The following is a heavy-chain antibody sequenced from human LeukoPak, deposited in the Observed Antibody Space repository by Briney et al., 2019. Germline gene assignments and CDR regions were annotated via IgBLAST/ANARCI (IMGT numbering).Heavy chain of an antibody. Sequence: GGSLRLSCAASGFTFSSYAMHWVRQAPGMGLEWVAVISYDGSNKYYTDSVKGRFTISRDNSKNTLYLQMNSLRAEDTAVYYCAREGKGDYSNYDGYFDYWGQGTLVTVSS. CDR3: AREGKGDYSNYDGYFDY. J-gene: IGHJ4*02. CDR2: ISYDGSNK. CDR1: GFTFSSYA. V-gene: IGHV3-30-3*01. D-gene: IGHD4-11*01.